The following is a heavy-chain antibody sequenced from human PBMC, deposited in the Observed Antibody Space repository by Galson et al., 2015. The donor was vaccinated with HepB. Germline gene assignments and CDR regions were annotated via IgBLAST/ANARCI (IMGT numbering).Heavy chain of an antibody. CDR1: GFTFSSYG. D-gene: IGHD3-16*01. CDR2: IWYDGSNK. J-gene: IGHJ3*02. CDR3: ARDWDYGGGAFDI. Sequence: SLRLSCAAPGFTFSSYGMHWVRQAPGKGLEWVAVIWYDGSNKYYADSVKGRFTISRDNSKNTLYLQMNSLRAEDTAVYYCARDWDYGGGAFDIWGQGTMVTVSS. V-gene: IGHV3-33*01.